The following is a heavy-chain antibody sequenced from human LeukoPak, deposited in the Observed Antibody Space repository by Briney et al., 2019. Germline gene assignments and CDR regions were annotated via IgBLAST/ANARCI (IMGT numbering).Heavy chain of an antibody. CDR2: IYYRGST. D-gene: IGHD3-9*01. CDR3: AGANYDILTGIDY. J-gene: IGHJ4*02. CDR1: GGSISSYY. V-gene: IGHV4-59*01. Sequence: SETLSLTCTVSGGSISSYYGSWIRQPPGKGLEGIGYIYYRGSTNYHPSLKGRVTISVDTSKNQVSLKLSSVTAADTAVYYCAGANYDILTGIDYWGQGTLVTVSS.